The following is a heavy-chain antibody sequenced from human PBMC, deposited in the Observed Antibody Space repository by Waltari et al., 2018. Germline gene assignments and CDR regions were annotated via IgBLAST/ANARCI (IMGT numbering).Heavy chain of an antibody. CDR1: GFIFSTYW. V-gene: IGHV3-74*01. CDR3: ARDRGSSWYTIGY. Sequence: EVQLVESGGGLVQPGGSLRLSCVASGFIFSTYWMDWVRQAPGKGLVWVSRINSDGSSTTYADSVKGQFTISRDNAKNTLYLHMSSLRAEDTAVYYCARDRGSSWYTIGYWGQGTMVTVSS. CDR2: INSDGSST. J-gene: IGHJ3*01. D-gene: IGHD6-13*01.